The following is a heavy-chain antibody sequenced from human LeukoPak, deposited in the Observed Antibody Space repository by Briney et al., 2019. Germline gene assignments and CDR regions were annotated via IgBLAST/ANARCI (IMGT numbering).Heavy chain of an antibody. J-gene: IGHJ6*02. CDR1: GYSFTSYW. CDR2: ISPGDSDT. V-gene: IGHV5-51*01. CDR3: ARRNSYYAMDV. Sequence: GESLKISCKGSGYSFTSYWIGWVRQMPGKGLEWMGIISPGDSDTRYSPSFQGHVTMSADKSIGTAYLQWSSLKASDTAMYYCARRNSYYAMDVWGQGTTVTVSS.